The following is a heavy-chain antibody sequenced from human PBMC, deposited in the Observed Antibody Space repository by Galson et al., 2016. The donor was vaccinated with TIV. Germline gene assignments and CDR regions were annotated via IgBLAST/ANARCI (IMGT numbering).Heavy chain of an antibody. CDR3: ARGTEVGATAYWYFDL. D-gene: IGHD1-26*01. Sequence: SVKVSCKASGGTFSNYAISWVRQAPGQGLEWMGRIIPILGIANYAEKIQGRATITADKSTSTAHMELSSLRSDDTAVYYCARGTEVGATAYWYFDLWGRGTLVTVSS. CDR1: GGTFSNYA. J-gene: IGHJ2*01. V-gene: IGHV1-69*04. CDR2: IIPILGIA.